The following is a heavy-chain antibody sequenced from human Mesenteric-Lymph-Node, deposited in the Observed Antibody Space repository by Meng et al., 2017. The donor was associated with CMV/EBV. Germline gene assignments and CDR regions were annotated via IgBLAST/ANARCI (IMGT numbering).Heavy chain of an antibody. V-gene: IGHV3-NL1*01. CDR2: IYSGGSST. D-gene: IGHD6-13*01. CDR1: GFTFSNYG. Sequence: GESLKISCAASGFTFSNYGMHWVRQAPGKGLEWVSVIYSGGSSTYYADSVKGRFTISRDNSKNTLYLQMNSLRAEDTAVYYCAKVYSSWYFDYWGQGTLVTVSS. J-gene: IGHJ4*02. CDR3: AKVYSSWYFDY.